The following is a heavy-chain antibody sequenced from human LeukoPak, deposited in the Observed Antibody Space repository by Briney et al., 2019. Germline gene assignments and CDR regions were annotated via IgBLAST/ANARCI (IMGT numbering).Heavy chain of an antibody. CDR3: ARGATYCGGGSCYLLY. J-gene: IGHJ4*02. CDR1: GFTFSSYA. Sequence: TGGSLRLSCTASGFTFSSYAMSWVRQAPGEGPEWVSIISNSGDSTYYADSVKGRFTISRDSSKNTVYLQMDSLRADDTAVYYCARGATYCGGGSCYLLYWGQGTLVTVSS. D-gene: IGHD2-15*01. V-gene: IGHV3-23*01. CDR2: ISNSGDST.